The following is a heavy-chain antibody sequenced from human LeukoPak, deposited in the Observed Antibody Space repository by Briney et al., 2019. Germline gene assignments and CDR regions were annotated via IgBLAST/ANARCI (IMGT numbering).Heavy chain of an antibody. CDR2: ISYDGSKR. Sequence: HPGRSLRLSCAASGFTFSTYSMHWVRQAPGKGLQWVALISYDGSKRYYTDSVEGRFTISRDNSKNTLYLQMDSLRAEDTAVYYCARVRDQSGYYSRNKNAFDIWGQGTMVTVSS. CDR3: ARVRDQSGYYSRNKNAFDI. CDR1: GFTFSTYS. V-gene: IGHV3-30*04. J-gene: IGHJ3*02. D-gene: IGHD3-3*01.